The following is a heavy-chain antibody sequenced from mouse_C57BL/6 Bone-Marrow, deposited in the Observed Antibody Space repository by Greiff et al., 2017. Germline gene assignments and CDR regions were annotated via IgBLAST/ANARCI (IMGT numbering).Heavy chain of an antibody. CDR1: GFTFSSYG. V-gene: IGHV5-6*01. Sequence: EVHLVESGGDLVKPGGSLKLSCAASGFTFSSYGMSWVRQTPDKRLEWVATISSGGSYTYYPDSVKGRFTISRDNAKNTLYLQMSSLKSEDTAMYYCARRGGNYCCAMDYWGQGTSVTVSS. CDR2: ISSGGSYT. J-gene: IGHJ4*01. D-gene: IGHD2-1*01. CDR3: ARRGGNYCCAMDY.